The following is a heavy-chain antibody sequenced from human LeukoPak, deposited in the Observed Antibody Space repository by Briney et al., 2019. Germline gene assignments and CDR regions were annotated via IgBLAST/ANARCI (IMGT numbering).Heavy chain of an antibody. CDR2: IYNSVTT. V-gene: IGHV4-59*08. CDR1: GGSIRGYY. J-gene: IGHJ4*02. D-gene: IGHD3-10*01. Sequence: SETLSLTCTVSGGSIRGYYWSWIRQPPGKRLEWIAYIYNSVTTNYNPSLRSRLTISVDTSENQISLKLSSVTAADTAVYYCARHGPADSRSYPLDYWGQGTLVTVSS. CDR3: ARHGPADSRSYPLDY.